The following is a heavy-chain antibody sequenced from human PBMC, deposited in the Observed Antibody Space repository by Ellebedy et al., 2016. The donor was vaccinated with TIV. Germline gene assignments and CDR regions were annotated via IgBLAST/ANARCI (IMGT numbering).Heavy chain of an antibody. Sequence: GGSLRLXXAASGFIFSNYAMSWVRQAPGKGLEWVSTISGTGRSTYYADSVQGRFTISRDNSKNILFLQMNSLRAEDVALYYCVKGGDYDRPDDWGQGTRVTVSS. CDR3: VKGGDYDRPDD. J-gene: IGHJ4*02. D-gene: IGHD4-17*01. V-gene: IGHV3-23*01. CDR2: ISGTGRST. CDR1: GFIFSNYA.